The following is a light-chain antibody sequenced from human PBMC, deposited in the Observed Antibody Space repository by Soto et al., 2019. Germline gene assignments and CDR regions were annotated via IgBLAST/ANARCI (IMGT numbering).Light chain of an antibody. V-gene: IGKV3-15*01. CDR3: QQYKNRPPVT. CDR2: GAS. Sequence: ETVMTQSPATLSLFPGERATLSCRASQSVSNNLAWYQQKSGQSPRLLIYGASTRATGIPARFSGSGSETDFTLNISSLQSEDFAVYYCQQYKNRPPVTLGGGTKVEI. CDR1: QSVSNN. J-gene: IGKJ4*01.